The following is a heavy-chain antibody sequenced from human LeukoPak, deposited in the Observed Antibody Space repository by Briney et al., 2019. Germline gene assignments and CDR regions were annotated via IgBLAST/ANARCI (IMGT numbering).Heavy chain of an antibody. J-gene: IGHJ4*02. CDR3: AREGLGELTLDY. D-gene: IGHD3-16*01. CDR2: VNAGNGDT. CDR1: GYTFTDYA. V-gene: IGHV1-3*01. Sequence: GASVKVSCKASGYTFTDYAMNWVRQAPGQRLEWMGWVNAGNGDTKYSQTFQGRVTITRDTSASTAYMEMSSLRSEDTAVYYCAREGLGELTLDYWGQGTLVTVSS.